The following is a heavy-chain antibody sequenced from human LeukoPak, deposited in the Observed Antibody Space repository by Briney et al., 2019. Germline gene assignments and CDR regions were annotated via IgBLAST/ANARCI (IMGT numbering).Heavy chain of an antibody. Sequence: GGSLRLSCEASGFTFNRHAMHWVRQTPDKGLEWLVVTSYDGSRQYYADFVRGRFTISRDNAKNSLYLQMNSLRAEDTAVYYCARDYYGADYWGQGTLVTVSS. J-gene: IGHJ4*02. CDR3: ARDYYGADY. D-gene: IGHD4-17*01. V-gene: IGHV3-30*04. CDR2: TSYDGSRQ. CDR1: GFTFNRHA.